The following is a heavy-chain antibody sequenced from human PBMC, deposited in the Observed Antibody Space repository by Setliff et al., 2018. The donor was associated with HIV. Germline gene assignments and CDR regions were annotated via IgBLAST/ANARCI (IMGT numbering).Heavy chain of an antibody. CDR2: IYTSGST. J-gene: IGHJ6*03. CDR3: ARGLQRKNGLHSYYYYMDI. V-gene: IGHV4-4*07. Sequence: KSSETLSLTCAVSGGSISGYYWNWIRQSAGKGLEWIGRIYTSGSTKYNPSFESRVTLSVDTSKNQVSLKVNYVTAADTALYFCARGLQRKNGLHSYYYYMDIWGKGTTVTVSS. D-gene: IGHD6-25*01. CDR1: GGSISGYY.